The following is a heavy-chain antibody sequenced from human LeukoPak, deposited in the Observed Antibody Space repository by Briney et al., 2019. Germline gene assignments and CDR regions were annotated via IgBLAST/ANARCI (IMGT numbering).Heavy chain of an antibody. J-gene: IGHJ4*02. D-gene: IGHD2-8*01. Sequence: PSGTLSLTCGVSGGSISNTDWWSWVRQPPGQGLEWIGEISLTGLTHYNPSLESRVTVSLDKSKNQLSLNLTSVTAADTAVYYCSRENGAFSPFGYWGQGTLVTVLS. CDR1: GGSISNTDW. V-gene: IGHV4-4*02. CDR2: ISLTGLT. CDR3: SRENGAFSPFGY.